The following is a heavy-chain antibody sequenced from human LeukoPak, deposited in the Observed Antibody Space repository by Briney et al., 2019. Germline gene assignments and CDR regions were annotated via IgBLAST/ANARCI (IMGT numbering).Heavy chain of an antibody. D-gene: IGHD3-22*01. Sequence: PSETLSLTCAVSGDSISSKWWSWVRQPPGKGLEWIGEIYHSGTTNYNPSLKSRVTISVDKSKNQFSLNLSSVTAEDTAVYYCARDLKYYYDSSTPDGYWGQGTLVTVSS. CDR1: GDSISSKW. CDR2: IYHSGTT. V-gene: IGHV4-4*02. CDR3: ARDLKYYYDSSTPDGY. J-gene: IGHJ4*02.